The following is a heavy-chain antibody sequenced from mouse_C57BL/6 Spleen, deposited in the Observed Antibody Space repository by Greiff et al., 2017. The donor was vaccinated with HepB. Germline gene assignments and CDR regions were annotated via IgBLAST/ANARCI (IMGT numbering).Heavy chain of an antibody. CDR2: INPNNGGT. J-gene: IGHJ2*01. CDR1: GYTFTDYN. D-gene: IGHD1-1*01. V-gene: IGHV1-18*01. Sequence: VQLKQSGPELVKPGASVKIPCKASGYTFTDYNMDWVKQSHGKSLEWIGDINPNNGGTIYNQKFKGKATLTVDKSSSTAYMELRSLTSEDTAVYYCARIGSLRGEFDYWGQGTTLTVSS. CDR3: ARIGSLRGEFDY.